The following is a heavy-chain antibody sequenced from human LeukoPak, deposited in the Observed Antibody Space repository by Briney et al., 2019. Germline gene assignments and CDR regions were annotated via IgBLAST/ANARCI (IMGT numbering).Heavy chain of an antibody. CDR1: GGSISSYY. CDR2: IYYSGST. Sequence: PSETLSLTCTVSGGSISSYYWSWIRQPPGKGLEWIGYIYYSGSTNYNPSLKSRVTISVDTSKNQFSLKLSSVTAADTAVYYCARASENTMVPAAVEYYFDYWVQGTLVTVSS. V-gene: IGHV4-59*01. D-gene: IGHD3-10*01. CDR3: ARASENTMVPAAVEYYFDY. J-gene: IGHJ4*02.